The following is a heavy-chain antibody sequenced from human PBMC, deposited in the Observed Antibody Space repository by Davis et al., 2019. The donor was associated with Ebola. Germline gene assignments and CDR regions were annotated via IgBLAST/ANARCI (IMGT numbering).Heavy chain of an antibody. V-gene: IGHV3-9*01. J-gene: IGHJ6*04. D-gene: IGHD3-3*01. Sequence: SLKISCAASGFTFDDYAMHWVRQVPGKGLEWVSGINWDSSSRVYVDSVKGRFTISRDNAKNSLYLQMNSLRAEDTAVYYCARDLLEPEYYYYGMDVWGKGTTVIVSS. CDR2: INWDSSSR. CDR3: ARDLLEPEYYYYGMDV. CDR1: GFTFDDYA.